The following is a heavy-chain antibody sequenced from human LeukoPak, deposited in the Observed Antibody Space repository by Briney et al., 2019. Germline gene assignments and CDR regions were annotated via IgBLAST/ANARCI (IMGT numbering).Heavy chain of an antibody. Sequence: ASVKVSCKASGYTFTSYGISWVRQAPGQGLEWMGWISAYNGNTNYAQKLQGRVTMTTDTSTSTAYMELRSLRSDDTAVYYCARGEGRYCTNGVCYGMDVWGQGTTVTVSS. V-gene: IGHV1-18*01. CDR3: ARGEGRYCTNGVCYGMDV. D-gene: IGHD2-8*01. CDR2: ISAYNGNT. CDR1: GYTFTSYG. J-gene: IGHJ6*02.